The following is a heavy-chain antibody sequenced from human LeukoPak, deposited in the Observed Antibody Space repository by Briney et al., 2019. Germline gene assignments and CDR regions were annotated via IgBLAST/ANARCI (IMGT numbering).Heavy chain of an antibody. D-gene: IGHD6-19*01. CDR2: ISYDGSNK. Sequence: GGSLRLSCAASGFTFSSYGMHWVRQAPGKGLEWVAVISYDGSNKYYADSVKGRFTISRDSSKNTLYLQMNSLRAEDTAVYYCAKDAHSSGWYRFGRSYYFDYWGQGTLVTVSS. J-gene: IGHJ4*02. CDR1: GFTFSSYG. V-gene: IGHV3-30*18. CDR3: AKDAHSSGWYRFGRSYYFDY.